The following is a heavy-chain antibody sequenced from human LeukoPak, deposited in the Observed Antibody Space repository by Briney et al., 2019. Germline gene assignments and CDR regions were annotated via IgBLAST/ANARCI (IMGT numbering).Heavy chain of an antibody. V-gene: IGHV4-59*08. D-gene: IGHD6-13*01. J-gene: IGHJ4*02. CDR3: ARHSSSFNFDY. Sequence: PSEILSLTCTVSGGSISSYYWSWIRQPPGKGLEWIGYIYYSENTSYNPSYSENTNYNPSLKSRVTILVDMSKNQFSLRLSSVTAADTAVCYCARHSSSFNFDYWGQGTLVTVSS. CDR2: IYYSENTSYNPSYSENT. CDR1: GGSISSYY.